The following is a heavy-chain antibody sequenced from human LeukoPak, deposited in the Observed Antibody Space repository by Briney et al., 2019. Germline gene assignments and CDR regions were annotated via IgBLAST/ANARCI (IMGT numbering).Heavy chain of an antibody. Sequence: ASVKVSYKASGYTFTGYYMHWVRQAPGQGLEWMGWINPNSGGTNYAQKFQGRVTMTRDTSISTAYMELSRLRSDDTAVYYCARNTSGYGALIYWGQGTLVTVSS. D-gene: IGHD5-12*01. CDR1: GYTFTGYY. J-gene: IGHJ4*02. CDR3: ARNTSGYGALIY. CDR2: INPNSGGT. V-gene: IGHV1-2*02.